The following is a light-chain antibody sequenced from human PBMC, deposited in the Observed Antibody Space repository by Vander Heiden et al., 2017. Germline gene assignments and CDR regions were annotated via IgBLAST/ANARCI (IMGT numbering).Light chain of an antibody. CDR2: SGS. CDR3: MQALQTPA. Sequence: DIVMTQSLLPLSVTPGETAPISCRSSQGLLHSDGDDYLDWYLQKAGRSPQLLIYSGSNRASRVPDRFSGSGSGTDFTLKISRVEAEDVGVYYCMQALQTPAFGQGTRLQIK. CDR1: QGLLHSDGDDY. J-gene: IGKJ5*01. V-gene: IGKV2-28*01.